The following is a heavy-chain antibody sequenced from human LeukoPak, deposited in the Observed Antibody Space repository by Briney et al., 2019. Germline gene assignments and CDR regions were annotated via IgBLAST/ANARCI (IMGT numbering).Heavy chain of an antibody. J-gene: IGHJ5*02. V-gene: IGHV4-38-2*02. CDR3: ASGTIFGVVMNPYNWFDP. CDR2: SYHSGST. D-gene: IGHD3-3*01. Sequence: SETLSLTCTVSGYAISSGYYWGWIGQPPGKGLEWIGRSYHSGSTYYNPSLKSRVTISVDTSKNQFSLKLSSVTAADTAVYYCASGTIFGVVMNPYNWFDPWGQGTLVTVSS. CDR1: GYAISSGYY.